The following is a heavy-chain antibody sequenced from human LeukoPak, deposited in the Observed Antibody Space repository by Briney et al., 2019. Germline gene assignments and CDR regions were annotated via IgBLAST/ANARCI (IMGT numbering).Heavy chain of an antibody. Sequence: SETLSLTCTVSGGSISSSGDYWGWIRQPPGKGLEWIGSIYYSGSTYYNPSLKSRVTISLDTSKNQFSLKLSPVTAADTAVYYCARDLARWLDYWGQGTLVTVSS. CDR1: GGSISSSGDY. J-gene: IGHJ4*02. D-gene: IGHD4-23*01. CDR3: ARDLARWLDY. CDR2: IYYSGST. V-gene: IGHV4-39*01.